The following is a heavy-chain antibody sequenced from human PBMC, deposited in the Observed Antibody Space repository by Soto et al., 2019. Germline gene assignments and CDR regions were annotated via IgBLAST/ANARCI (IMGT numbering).Heavy chain of an antibody. CDR2: ISSSSDNT. CDR3: ARLPKGSLVTA. V-gene: IGHV3-48*02. Sequence: LVESGGGLVYPGGSLRPSCVASGFSFSDYSMNWVRQAPGKGLQWVSYISSSSDNTYYADSVKGRFTVSRDNAKNALFLQMNSLRDDDTATYYCARLPKGSLVTAWGQGTRVTVSS. J-gene: IGHJ4*02. D-gene: IGHD2-21*02. CDR1: GFSFSDYS.